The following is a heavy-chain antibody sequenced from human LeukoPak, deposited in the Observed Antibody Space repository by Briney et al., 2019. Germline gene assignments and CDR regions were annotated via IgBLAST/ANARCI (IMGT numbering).Heavy chain of an antibody. CDR1: GGTVSNYD. CDR3: ARGQRSSWSAEYFQH. V-gene: IGHV1-69*13. J-gene: IGHJ1*01. CDR2: IIPFFRTA. Sequence: GASVKVSCKASGGTVSNYDISWVRQSPGQGLEWMGGIIPFFRTANYAQKFQGRVTITADESTSTAYMELSSLRSEDTAVYYCARGQRSSWSAEYFQHWGQGTLVTVSS. D-gene: IGHD6-13*01.